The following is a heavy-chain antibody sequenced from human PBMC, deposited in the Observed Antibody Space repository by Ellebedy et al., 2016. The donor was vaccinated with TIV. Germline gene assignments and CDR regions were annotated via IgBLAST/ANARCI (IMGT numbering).Heavy chain of an antibody. V-gene: IGHV4-39*01. Sequence: MPSETLSLTCTVSGGSIGSSSYYWGWIRQPPGKGLEWIGSIYYSGSTYYNTSLKSRVTISVDTSKNQFSLKLSSVTAADTAVYYCARLKGGWYLYYGMDVWGQGTTVTVSS. D-gene: IGHD6-19*01. J-gene: IGHJ6*02. CDR1: GGSIGSSSYY. CDR3: ARLKGGWYLYYGMDV. CDR2: IYYSGST.